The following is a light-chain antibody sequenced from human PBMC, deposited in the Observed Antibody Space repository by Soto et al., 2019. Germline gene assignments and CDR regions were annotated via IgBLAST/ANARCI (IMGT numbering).Light chain of an antibody. CDR1: QSVGSN. Sequence: EIVMTQSPATLSVSPGERATLSCRASQSVGSNLAWYQQKPGQAPRLLIYGASTRATGIPARFIGSASGTEFTLTISIRQSEDFADYFFQQYTNWPPDMTFGQGTTVEIK. J-gene: IGKJ1*01. CDR3: QQYTNWPPDMT. V-gene: IGKV3-15*01. CDR2: GAS.